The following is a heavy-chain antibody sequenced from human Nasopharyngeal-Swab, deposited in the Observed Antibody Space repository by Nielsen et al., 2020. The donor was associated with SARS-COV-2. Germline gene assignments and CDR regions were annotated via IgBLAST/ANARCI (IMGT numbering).Heavy chain of an antibody. Sequence: SETLSLTCTVSGGSISSYYWSWIRQPPGKGLEWIGYIYYSGSTNYNPSLKSRVTMSVDTSKNQFSLKLSSVTAADTAVYYCASYYDSEADAFDIWGQGTMVTVSS. J-gene: IGHJ3*02. CDR2: IYYSGST. CDR1: GGSISSYY. CDR3: ASYYDSEADAFDI. D-gene: IGHD3-22*01. V-gene: IGHV4-59*13.